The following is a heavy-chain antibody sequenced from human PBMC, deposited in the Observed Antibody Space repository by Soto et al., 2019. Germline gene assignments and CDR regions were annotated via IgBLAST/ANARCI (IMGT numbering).Heavy chain of an antibody. Sequence: ASVKVSCKASGYTFTSYGISWVRQAPGQGLEWMGWISAYNGNTNYAQKLQGRVTMTTDTSTSTAYMELRSLRSDDTAVYYCAREGLFTATDNYYYYYMDVWGKGTTVTVSS. CDR3: AREGLFTATDNYYYYYMDV. D-gene: IGHD5-12*01. V-gene: IGHV1-18*01. J-gene: IGHJ6*03. CDR1: GYTFTSYG. CDR2: ISAYNGNT.